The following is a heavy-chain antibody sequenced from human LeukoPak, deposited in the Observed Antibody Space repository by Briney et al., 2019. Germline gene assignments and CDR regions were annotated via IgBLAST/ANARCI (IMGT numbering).Heavy chain of an antibody. J-gene: IGHJ4*02. Sequence: ASVKVSCKASGYTFTGYYMHWVRQAPGQGLEWMGWINPNSGGTNYAQKFQGRVTVTRDTSISTAYMELSRLRSDDTAVYYCARAGIVGATKFFDYWGQGTLVTVSS. CDR1: GYTFTGYY. D-gene: IGHD1-26*01. CDR2: INPNSGGT. CDR3: ARAGIVGATKFFDY. V-gene: IGHV1-2*02.